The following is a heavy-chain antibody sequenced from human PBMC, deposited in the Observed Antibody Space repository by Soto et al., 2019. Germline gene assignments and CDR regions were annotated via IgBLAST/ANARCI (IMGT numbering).Heavy chain of an antibody. Sequence: GGSLRLSCAASGFTFSSYWMHWVRQAPGNGLEWVSFVSYDGHNKYYGDSVRGRFTIARDNSKRTLFLHMNSLRKEDTAVYYCTFSDSSEVDHWGQGALVTVSS. D-gene: IGHD6-6*01. V-gene: IGHV3-30*03. CDR2: VSYDGHNK. CDR3: TFSDSSEVDH. CDR1: GFTFSSYW. J-gene: IGHJ4*02.